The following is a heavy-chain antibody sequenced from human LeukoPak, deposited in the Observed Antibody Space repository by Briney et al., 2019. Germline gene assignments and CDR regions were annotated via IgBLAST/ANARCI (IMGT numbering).Heavy chain of an antibody. CDR3: ARRVSSSWYVILENWFDP. CDR2: IYYSGST. D-gene: IGHD6-13*01. V-gene: IGHV4-39*01. CDR1: GGSISSSSYY. Sequence: PSETLSLTCTVSGGSISSSSYYWGWIRQPPGKGLEWIGNIYYSGSTYYSPSLKSRVTISVDTSKNQFSLKLSSVTAADTAVYYCARRVSSSWYVILENWFDPWGQGTLVTVSS. J-gene: IGHJ5*02.